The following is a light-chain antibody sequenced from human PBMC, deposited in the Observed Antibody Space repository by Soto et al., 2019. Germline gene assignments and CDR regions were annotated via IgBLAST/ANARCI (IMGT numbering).Light chain of an antibody. V-gene: IGLV4-69*01. CDR3: QSWDTGIHRV. Sequence: QPVLAQSPSASAYLGASVKLTCTLSSGHSTYAVAWHQQQPEKGPRYLMKLNSDGSHTKGDGIPDRFSGSSSGAERYLSISSLQSEDEADYYCQSWDTGIHRVFGGGTKLTVL. CDR2: LNSDGSH. J-gene: IGLJ2*01. CDR1: SGHSTYA.